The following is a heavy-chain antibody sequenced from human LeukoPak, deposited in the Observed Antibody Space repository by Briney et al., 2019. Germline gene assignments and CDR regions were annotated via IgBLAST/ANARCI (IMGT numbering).Heavy chain of an antibody. CDR2: IKQDGSEK. Sequence: GGSLRLSCAAYGFSFSSYWMIWVRQAPGKGLEWVANIKQDGSEKYYVDSVKGRFTISRDNAKNSVYLQMNSLRVEDTAVYYCARGLLWLFGGQGTLVTVSS. D-gene: IGHD3-10*01. V-gene: IGHV3-7*01. CDR3: ARGLLWLF. CDR1: GFSFSSYW. J-gene: IGHJ4*02.